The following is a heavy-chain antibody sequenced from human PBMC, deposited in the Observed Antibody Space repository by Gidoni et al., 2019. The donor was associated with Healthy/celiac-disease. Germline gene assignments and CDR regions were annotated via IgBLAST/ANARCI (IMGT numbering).Heavy chain of an antibody. D-gene: IGHD6-13*01. CDR3: ARVATMAAAGRYYFDY. Sequence: QVQLQQSGPGLVKPSQTLSLTCAISGDSVSSNSAAWNWIRQSPSRGLEWLGRTYYRSKWYKDYAVSVKSRITISPDTSKNQFSLQLNSVTPEDTAVYYCARVATMAAAGRYYFDYWGQGTLVTVSS. CDR1: GDSVSSNSAA. V-gene: IGHV6-1*01. CDR2: TYYRSKWYK. J-gene: IGHJ4*02.